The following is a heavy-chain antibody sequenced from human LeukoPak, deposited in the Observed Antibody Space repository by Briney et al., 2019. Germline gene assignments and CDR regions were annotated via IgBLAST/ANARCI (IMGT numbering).Heavy chain of an antibody. CDR1: GYTFTGYY. CDR2: INPNSGGT. D-gene: IGHD6-13*01. J-gene: IGHJ5*02. CDR3: ARAGDSSSWDNWFDP. V-gene: IGHV1-2*02. Sequence: ASVKVPCKASGYTFTGYYMHWVRQAPGQGLEWMGWINPNSGGTNYAQKFQGRVTMTRDTSISTAYMELSRLRSDDTAVYYCARAGDSSSWDNWFDPWGQGTLVTVSS.